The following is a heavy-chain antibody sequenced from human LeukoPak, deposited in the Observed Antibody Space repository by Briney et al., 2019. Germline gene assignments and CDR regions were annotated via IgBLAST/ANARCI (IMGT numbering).Heavy chain of an antibody. D-gene: IGHD3-3*01. J-gene: IGHJ5*02. V-gene: IGHV4-4*09. CDR3: ARGLVFGVVIARRYWFDP. Sequence: SETLSLTCTVSGGSISSYYWSWIRQPPGKGLEWIGYIYTSGSTNYNPSLKSRVTISVDTSKNQFSLKLSSVTAADTAVYYCARGLVFGVVIARRYWFDPWGQGTLVTVSS. CDR2: IYTSGST. CDR1: GGSISSYY.